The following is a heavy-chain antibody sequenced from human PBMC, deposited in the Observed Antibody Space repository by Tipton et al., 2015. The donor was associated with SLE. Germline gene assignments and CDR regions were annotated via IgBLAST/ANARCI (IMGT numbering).Heavy chain of an antibody. J-gene: IGHJ4*02. D-gene: IGHD6-13*01. CDR2: IYYSGST. V-gene: IGHV4-39*07. Sequence: LRLSCTVSGGSISSSSYYWGWIRQPPGKGLEWIGSIYYSGSTFYNPSLKSRVTFSVDTSKNQFSLKLSSVTAADTAVYYCARGNPLAAAFDYWGQGTLVTVSS. CDR3: ARGNPLAAAFDY. CDR1: GGSISSSSYY.